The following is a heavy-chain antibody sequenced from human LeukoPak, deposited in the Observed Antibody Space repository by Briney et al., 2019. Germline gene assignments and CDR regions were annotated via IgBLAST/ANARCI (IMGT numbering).Heavy chain of an antibody. D-gene: IGHD6-13*01. CDR2: TYYRYTWYN. Sequence: SQTLSLSCAISGDSVSSNSAAWNWIRQSPSSGLEWLGRTYYRYTWYNDYAVSVKSRITINSDTSKNQFSLQLNSVTPEDTAVYYCARATGSSWYYYNYYMDVWGKGTTVTVSS. V-gene: IGHV6-1*01. CDR3: ARATGSSWYYYNYYMDV. CDR1: GDSVSSNSAA. J-gene: IGHJ6*03.